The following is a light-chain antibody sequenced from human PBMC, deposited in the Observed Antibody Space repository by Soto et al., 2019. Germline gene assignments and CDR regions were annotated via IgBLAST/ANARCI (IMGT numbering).Light chain of an antibody. Sequence: DIQMTQSPSTLSASVGDRVTISCRVSQSISSWLAWYQQKPGRAPKLLIYGASTLESGVPSRFSGSGSGTQFTLTISSLQPDDFATYYCQQYGSNSPYTFGQGTKLDIK. V-gene: IGKV1-5*01. CDR1: QSISSW. J-gene: IGKJ2*01. CDR3: QQYGSNSPYT. CDR2: GAS.